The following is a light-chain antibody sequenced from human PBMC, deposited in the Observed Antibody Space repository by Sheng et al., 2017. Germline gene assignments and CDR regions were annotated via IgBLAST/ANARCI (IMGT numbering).Light chain of an antibody. V-gene: IGKV3D-15*01. Sequence: ETVMTQSPATLSVSPGERATLSCRASQSLSSNLAWYQQKPGQAPRLLIYGASTRATGIPARFGGSGSGTEFTLTISSLESEDFAVYYCQQYNNWPPLTFGGGTKVEIK. J-gene: IGKJ4*01. CDR2: GAS. CDR1: QSLSSN. CDR3: QQYNNWPPLT.